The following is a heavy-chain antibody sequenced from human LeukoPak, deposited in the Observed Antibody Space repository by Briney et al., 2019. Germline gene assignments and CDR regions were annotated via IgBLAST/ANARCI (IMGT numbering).Heavy chain of an antibody. Sequence: SVKVSCKASGGTFSSYAISWVRQAPGQGLEWMGGIIPIFGTANYAQKFQGRVTITADESTSTAYMELSSLRSEDTAVYYCARSVGYSYGNFDYWGQGTLVTVSS. J-gene: IGHJ4*02. CDR1: GGTFSSYA. V-gene: IGHV1-69*13. D-gene: IGHD5-18*01. CDR2: IIPIFGTA. CDR3: ARSVGYSYGNFDY.